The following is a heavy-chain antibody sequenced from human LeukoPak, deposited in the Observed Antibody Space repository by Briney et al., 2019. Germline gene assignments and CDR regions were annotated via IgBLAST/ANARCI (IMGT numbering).Heavy chain of an antibody. Sequence: ASVKVSCKASGYTFTGYYMHWVRQAPGQGLEWMGWINPNSGGTNYAQKFQGRVTMTRDTSISTAYMELSRLRSDDTAVNYCARDEVVVAASGYYYGMDVWGQGTTVTVSS. D-gene: IGHD2-15*01. J-gene: IGHJ6*02. CDR2: INPNSGGT. CDR3: ARDEVVVAASGYYYGMDV. V-gene: IGHV1-2*02. CDR1: GYTFTGYY.